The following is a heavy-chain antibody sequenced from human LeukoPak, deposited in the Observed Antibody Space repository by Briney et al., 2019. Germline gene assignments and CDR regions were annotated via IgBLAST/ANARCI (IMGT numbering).Heavy chain of an antibody. Sequence: ASVKVSCKASGYTFTSYDINWVRQATGQGLEWMGWMNPNSGNTGYAQKFQGRVTMTRNTSISTAYMELSSLRSEDTAVYYCARHYIAGAARPLWFDYWGQGTLVTVSS. CDR2: MNPNSGNT. J-gene: IGHJ4*02. V-gene: IGHV1-8*01. CDR1: GYTFTSYD. CDR3: ARHYIAGAARPLWFDY. D-gene: IGHD6-6*01.